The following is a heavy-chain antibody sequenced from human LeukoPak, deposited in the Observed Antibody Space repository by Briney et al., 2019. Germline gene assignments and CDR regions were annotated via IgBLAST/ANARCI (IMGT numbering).Heavy chain of an antibody. CDR3: AGHQGVVDL. CDR2: INHSGNT. Sequence: SETLSLTCTVSGGSISSSSYYWGWIRQPPGKGLEWIGEINHSGNTNYNPSLKSRVTISVDTSKNQFSLKLSPVTAADTAVYYCAGHQGVVDLWGRGSLVTVSS. CDR1: GGSISSSSYY. V-gene: IGHV4-39*01. J-gene: IGHJ2*01. D-gene: IGHD3-3*01.